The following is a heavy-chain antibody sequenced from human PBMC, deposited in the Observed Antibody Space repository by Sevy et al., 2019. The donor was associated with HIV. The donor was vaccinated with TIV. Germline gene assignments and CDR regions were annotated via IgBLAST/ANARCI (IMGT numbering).Heavy chain of an antibody. CDR3: AKDPYHDTSLFDY. D-gene: IGHD3-22*01. CDR1: EFRLSDYA. J-gene: IGHJ4*01. Sequence: GGSLRLSCVASEFRLSDYAMNWVRQAPGKGLEWVSGISGSGGSSYYANSVKGRFTISRDNSKNNLHMQMKSLRDEDKEMYYCAKDPYHDTSLFDYWGHGILVTVSS. V-gene: IGHV3-23*01. CDR2: ISGSGGSS.